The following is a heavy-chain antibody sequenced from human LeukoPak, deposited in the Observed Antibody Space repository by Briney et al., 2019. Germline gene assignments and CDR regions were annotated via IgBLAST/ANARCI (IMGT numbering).Heavy chain of an antibody. V-gene: IGHV3-48*01. D-gene: IGHD4-11*01. CDR2: ISSSSSTI. CDR3: ARDTLEYSNSPDAFDI. CDR1: GFTFSSYS. J-gene: IGHJ3*02. Sequence: GGSLRLSCAASGFTFSSYSMNWVRQAPGKGLEWVSYISSSSSTIYYADSVKGRFTISRDNAKNSLYLQMNSLRAEDTAVYYCARDTLEYSNSPDAFDIWGQGTMVTVSS.